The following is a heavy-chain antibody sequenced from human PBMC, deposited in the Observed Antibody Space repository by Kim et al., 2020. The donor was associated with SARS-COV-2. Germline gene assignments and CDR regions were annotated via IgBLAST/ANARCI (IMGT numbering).Heavy chain of an antibody. Sequence: SETLSLTCTVSGASMTSGDYYWSWIRQPPGKGLEWLGRISNSGTTYYNPFLESRLIISLDTSKNQFSLKLTSETAADTAVYYCVRVAGELGTYPYYFD. CDR2: ISNSGTT. V-gene: IGHV4-30-4*01. CDR3: VRVAGELGTYPYYFD. CDR1: GASMTSGDYY. J-gene: IGHJ3*01. D-gene: IGHD3-16*01.